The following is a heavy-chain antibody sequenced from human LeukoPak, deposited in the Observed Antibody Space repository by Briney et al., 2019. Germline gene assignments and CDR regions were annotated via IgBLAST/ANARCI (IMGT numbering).Heavy chain of an antibody. CDR2: IYPGDSDT. CDR3: ARRQGCSSASCPPDS. CDR1: GYSFTTYW. J-gene: IGHJ4*02. V-gene: IGHV5-51*01. D-gene: IGHD2-2*01. Sequence: GESLKLSCRGFGYSFTTYWIGWVRQMPGKGLEWMGIIYPGDSDTRYSPSFQGQVTMSADKSINTAYLQWSSLKASDTAMYYCARRQGCSSASCPPDSWGQGTLVTVSS.